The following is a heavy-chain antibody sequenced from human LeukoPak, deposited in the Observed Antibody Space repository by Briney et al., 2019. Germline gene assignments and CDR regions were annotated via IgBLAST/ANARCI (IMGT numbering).Heavy chain of an antibody. V-gene: IGHV1-69*04. Sequence: ASVKVSCKASGGTFSSYAISWVRQAPGQGLEWMGRIIPILGIANYAQKFQGRVTITADKSTSAAYMELSSVRSEDTAVYYCARFGGGYIDAFDIWGQGTMVTVSS. D-gene: IGHD3-16*01. J-gene: IGHJ3*02. CDR1: GGTFSSYA. CDR2: IIPILGIA. CDR3: ARFGGGYIDAFDI.